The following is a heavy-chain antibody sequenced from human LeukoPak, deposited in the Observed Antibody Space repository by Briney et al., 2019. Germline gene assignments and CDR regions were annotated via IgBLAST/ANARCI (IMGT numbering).Heavy chain of an antibody. CDR3: ARSVGYCSSTSCYFDY. J-gene: IGHJ4*02. CDR1: GFTFSSYA. CDR2: ISYDGSNK. Sequence: PGGSLRLSCAASGFTFSSYAMHWVRQAPGKGLEWVAVISYDGSNKYYADSVKGRFTISRDNAKNSLYLQMNSLRAEDTAVYYCARSVGYCSSTSCYFDYWGQGTLVTVSS. V-gene: IGHV3-30*04. D-gene: IGHD2-2*03.